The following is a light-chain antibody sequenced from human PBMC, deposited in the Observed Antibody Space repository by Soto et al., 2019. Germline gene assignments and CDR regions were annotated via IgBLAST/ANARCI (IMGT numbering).Light chain of an antibody. J-gene: IGKJ2*01. CDR3: QQYDNLLIYT. Sequence: DIQMTQSPSSLSASVGDRVTITCQASQDISNYLNWYQQKPGKAPKLLIYDASNLETGVPSRFSGSGSGTDFTFTISSLQPEDIATYYCQQYDNLLIYTFGQGTKLGIK. CDR1: QDISNY. CDR2: DAS. V-gene: IGKV1-33*01.